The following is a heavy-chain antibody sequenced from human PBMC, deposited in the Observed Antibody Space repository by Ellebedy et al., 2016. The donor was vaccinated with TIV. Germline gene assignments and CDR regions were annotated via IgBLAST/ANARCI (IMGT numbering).Heavy chain of an antibody. CDR1: GYPFPNYG. CDR2: ISSYNGTT. D-gene: IGHD2-2*01. CDR3: ARDVPADAAALLDY. V-gene: IGHV1-18*04. Sequence: ADSVKVSCKASGYPFPNYGVSWVRQAPGQGLEWVGWISSYNGTTKYVQKFQGRISLTTDTSMGPAYMELRSLRSDDTGVYFCARDVPADAAALLDYWGQGTRVTVSS. J-gene: IGHJ4*02.